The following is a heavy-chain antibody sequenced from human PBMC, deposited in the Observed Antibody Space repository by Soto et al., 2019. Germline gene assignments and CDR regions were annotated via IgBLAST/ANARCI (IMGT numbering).Heavy chain of an antibody. Sequence: QVQLVQSGAEVKKPGASVKVSCKASGYTFTSYGISWVRQAPGQGLEWMGWISAYNGNTNYAQKLQGRVTMTTDTATSTAYMELRSLRSDDTAVYYCARALLLWFWELSGGWFDPWGQGTLVTVSS. CDR1: GYTFTSYG. CDR3: ARALLLWFWELSGGWFDP. CDR2: ISAYNGNT. J-gene: IGHJ5*02. V-gene: IGHV1-18*04. D-gene: IGHD3-10*01.